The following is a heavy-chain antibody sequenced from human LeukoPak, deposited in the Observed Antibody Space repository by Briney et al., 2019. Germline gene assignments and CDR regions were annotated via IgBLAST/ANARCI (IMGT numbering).Heavy chain of an antibody. D-gene: IGHD3-22*01. J-gene: IGHJ6*03. Sequence: SVKVSCKASGYTFTSYGISWVRQAPGQGLEWMGGIIPIFGTANYAQKFQGRVTITADESTSTAYMELSSLRSEDTAVYYCARTYYDSSGYYFYYYYMDVWGKGTTVTISS. CDR2: IIPIFGTA. CDR1: GYTFTSYG. CDR3: ARTYYDSSGYYFYYYYMDV. V-gene: IGHV1-69*13.